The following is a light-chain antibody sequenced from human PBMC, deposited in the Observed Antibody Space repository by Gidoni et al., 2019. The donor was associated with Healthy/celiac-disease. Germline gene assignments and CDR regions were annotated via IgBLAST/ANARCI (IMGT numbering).Light chain of an antibody. CDR2: AAS. CDR3: HQFNNYPRFT. V-gene: IGKV1D-13*01. J-gene: IGKJ3*01. Sequence: AIQLTQSPSSLSASVGDRVTITCRASQGISSALAWYQQKPGKAPKLLIYAASSLESGVPSRFSGSGSGTDFTFTISILQPEDFATYYCHQFNNYPRFTFGPXTKVDIK. CDR1: QGISSA.